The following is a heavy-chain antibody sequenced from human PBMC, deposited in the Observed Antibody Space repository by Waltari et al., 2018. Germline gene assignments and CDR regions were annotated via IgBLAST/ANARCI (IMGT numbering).Heavy chain of an antibody. V-gene: IGHV4-59*01. D-gene: IGHD3-22*01. CDR1: GGSISPFY. CDR3: ARGFYYDNTAYFDY. Sequence: QVQLQESGPGLVKPWETLSLACTVSGGSISPFYWSWIRQTPGKGLEWIAFVSYIGGTKSNPSLKGRGTISADTSNNHFSLQLSSVTAADTAIYYCARGFYYDNTAYFDYWGQGILVIVSS. CDR2: VSYIGGT. J-gene: IGHJ4*02.